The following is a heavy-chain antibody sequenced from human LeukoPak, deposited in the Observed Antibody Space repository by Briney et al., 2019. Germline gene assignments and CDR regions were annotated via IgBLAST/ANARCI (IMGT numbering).Heavy chain of an antibody. CDR2: ISSSSSTI. Sequence: GGSLRLSCAASEFTFSSYSMNWVRQAPGKGLEWVSYISSSSSTIYYADCVKARFTISRDNAKNSLYLQMNSLRAEDKAVYYCERATYYYDSSDFDYWGQGNLVTVSS. D-gene: IGHD3-22*01. CDR3: ERATYYYDSSDFDY. J-gene: IGHJ4*02. V-gene: IGHV3-48*01. CDR1: EFTFSSYS.